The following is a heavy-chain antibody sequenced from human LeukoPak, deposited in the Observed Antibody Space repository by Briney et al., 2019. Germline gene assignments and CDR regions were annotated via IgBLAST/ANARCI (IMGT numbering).Heavy chain of an antibody. V-gene: IGHV5-51*01. CDR2: IWPGDSDT. CDR1: GYTFTSYW. Sequence: GESLKISCKGSGYTFTSYWIGWVRQMPGKGLEWMGSIWPGDSDTRYSPSFQGQVTISDGKSISTAYLQWSSLRASDTAMYYCARLLGRLNTVTTLAYDYWGQGTLVTVSS. D-gene: IGHD4-17*01. CDR3: ARLLGRLNTVTTLAYDY. J-gene: IGHJ4*02.